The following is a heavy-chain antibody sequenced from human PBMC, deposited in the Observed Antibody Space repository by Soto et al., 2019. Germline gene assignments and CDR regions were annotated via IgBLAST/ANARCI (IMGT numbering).Heavy chain of an antibody. CDR2: IKQDGSEK. V-gene: IGHV3-7*01. D-gene: IGHD6-13*01. J-gene: IGHJ6*02. Sequence: HPGWSLRLSCAASGFTFSSYWMSWVRQAPGKGLEWVANIKQDGSEKYYVDSVKGRFTISRDNAKNSLYLQMNSLRAEDTAVYYCARIHGSSWYYYYYYGMDVWGQGTTVTV. CDR3: ARIHGSSWYYYYYYGMDV. CDR1: GFTFSSYW.